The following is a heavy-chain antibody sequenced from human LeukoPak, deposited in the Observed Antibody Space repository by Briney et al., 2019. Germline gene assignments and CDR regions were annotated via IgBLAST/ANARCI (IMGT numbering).Heavy chain of an antibody. CDR3: ARTLYDILTGNPFDY. V-gene: IGHV4-38-2*01. Sequence: PSETLSLTCAVSGYSISSGYYWGWIQQPPGKGLEWIGSIYHSGSTYYNPSLKSRVTISVDTSKNQFSLKLSSVTAADTAVYYCARTLYDILTGNPFDYWGQGTLVTVSS. D-gene: IGHD3-9*01. CDR2: IYHSGST. CDR1: GYSISSGYY. J-gene: IGHJ4*02.